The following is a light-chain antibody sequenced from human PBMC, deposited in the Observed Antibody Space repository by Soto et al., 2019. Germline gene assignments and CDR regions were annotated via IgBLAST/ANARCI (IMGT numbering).Light chain of an antibody. CDR1: SSTVGGFNV. CDR2: EGI. Sequence: LTQPASVSGSPGQSITISCTGTSSTVGGFNVVSWYQQHPGKAPKVIIYEGIKRPSGVSSRFSGSNSGSTASLTISGLQAEDEADYYCCSYVGATTYVFGTGTKVTVL. CDR3: CSYVGATTYV. J-gene: IGLJ1*01. V-gene: IGLV2-23*01.